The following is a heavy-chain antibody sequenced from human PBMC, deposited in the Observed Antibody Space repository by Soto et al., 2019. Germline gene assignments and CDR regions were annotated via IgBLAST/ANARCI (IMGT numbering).Heavy chain of an antibody. V-gene: IGHV1-46*03. Sequence: ASVKVSCTASGYTFTSYYMHWVRQAPGQGLEWMGIINPSGGSTSYAQKFQGRVTMTRDTSTSTVYMELSSLRSEDTAVYYCASCSGGSCYPYYYYYMDVWGKGTTVTVSS. CDR2: INPSGGST. J-gene: IGHJ6*03. CDR1: GYTFTSYY. D-gene: IGHD2-15*01. CDR3: ASCSGGSCYPYYYYYMDV.